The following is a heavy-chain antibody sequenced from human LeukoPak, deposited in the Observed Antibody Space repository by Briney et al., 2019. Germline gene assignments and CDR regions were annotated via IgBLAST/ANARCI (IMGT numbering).Heavy chain of an antibody. J-gene: IGHJ6*02. CDR1: GGSISSYY. V-gene: IGHV4-59*08. CDR2: IYYSGST. Sequence: SETLSLTCTVSGGSISSYYWSWIRQPPGKGLEWIGYIYYSGSTDYNPSLKSRVTISVDTSKNQFSLKLSSVTAADTAVYYCARHVIGPYGMDVWGQGTTVTVSS. D-gene: IGHD2/OR15-2a*01. CDR3: ARHVIGPYGMDV.